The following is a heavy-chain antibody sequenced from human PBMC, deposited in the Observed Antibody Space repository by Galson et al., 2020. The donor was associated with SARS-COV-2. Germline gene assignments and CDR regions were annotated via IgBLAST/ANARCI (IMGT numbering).Heavy chain of an antibody. CDR3: ARGGGSYYEGFDY. D-gene: IGHD1-26*01. J-gene: IGHJ4*02. Sequence: GESLKISCAASGFTFSSYGMHWVRQAPGKGLEWVAVIWYDGSNKYYADSVKGRFTISRDNSKNTLYLQMNSLRAEDTAVYYCARGGGSYYEGFDYWGQGTLVTVSS. CDR1: GFTFSSYG. CDR2: IWYDGSNK. V-gene: IGHV3-33*01.